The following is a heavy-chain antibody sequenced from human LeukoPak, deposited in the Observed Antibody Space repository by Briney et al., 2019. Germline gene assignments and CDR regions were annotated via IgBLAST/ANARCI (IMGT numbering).Heavy chain of an antibody. Sequence: GGSLRLSCAASGFTFSSYSMTWVRQAPGKGLEWVSSISSSSSYIYYADSVKGRFTISRDNAKNSLYLQMNSLRAEDTAVYYCARGAHGSGTHRWFDPWGQGILVTVSS. V-gene: IGHV3-21*01. D-gene: IGHD3-10*01. CDR2: ISSSSSYI. J-gene: IGHJ5*02. CDR1: GFTFSSYS. CDR3: ARGAHGSGTHRWFDP.